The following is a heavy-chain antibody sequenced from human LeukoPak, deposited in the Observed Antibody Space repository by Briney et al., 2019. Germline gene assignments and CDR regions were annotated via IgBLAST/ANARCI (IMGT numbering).Heavy chain of an antibody. CDR2: TRDKANKYTT. D-gene: IGHD1-14*01. CDR3: ARPLRNSGYFGD. J-gene: IGHJ4*02. V-gene: IGHV3-72*01. CDR1: GFNFSDHY. Sequence: PGGSLRLSCAASGFNFSDHYMDWVRQAPGKGLEWVGRTRDKANKYTTEYAASVKGRFTISRDDSKNSLYLEMNSLKTEDTAVYYCARPLRNSGYFGDWGQGTLVSVSS.